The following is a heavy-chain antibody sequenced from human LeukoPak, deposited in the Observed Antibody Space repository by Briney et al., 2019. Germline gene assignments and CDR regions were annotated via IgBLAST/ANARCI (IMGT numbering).Heavy chain of an antibody. CDR1: GFTFSSYG. V-gene: IGHV3-33*01. CDR2: IWDDGSNK. J-gene: IGHJ4*02. CDR3: ASDLYDSSGYSSPIHY. Sequence: PGGSLRLSCAASGFTFSSYGMHWVRQAPGKGLEWVAVIWDDGSNKYYADSVKGRFTISRDNAKNSLYLQMNSLRAEDSAVYYCASDLYDSSGYSSPIHYWGQGTLVTVST. D-gene: IGHD3-22*01.